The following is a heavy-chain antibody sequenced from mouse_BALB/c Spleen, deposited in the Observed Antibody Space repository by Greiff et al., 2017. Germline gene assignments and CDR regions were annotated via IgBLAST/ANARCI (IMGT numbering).Heavy chain of an antibody. D-gene: IGHD1-1*01. J-gene: IGHJ1*01. Sequence: EVKLQQSGPELVKPGASVKISCKASGYTFTDYNMHWVKQSHGKSLEWIGYIYPYNGGTGYNQKFKSKATLTVDNSSSTAYMELRSLTSEDSAVYYCARERGNYYGSSYHWYFDVWGAGTTVTVSS. V-gene: IGHV1S29*02. CDR2: IYPYNGGT. CDR3: ARERGNYYGSSYHWYFDV. CDR1: GYTFTDYN.